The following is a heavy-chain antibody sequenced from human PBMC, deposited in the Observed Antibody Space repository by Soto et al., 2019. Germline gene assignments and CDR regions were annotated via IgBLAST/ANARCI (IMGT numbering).Heavy chain of an antibody. CDR1: EFTFNTYS. CDR2: ISSTSTYI. Sequence: PGGSLRLSCAASEFTFNTYSMNWVRQAPGKGLEWVSCISSTSTYIYYADSVKGRFTISRDNAKNLLYLQMNSLRAEDTAVYYCARARSTAAGLFDYWGLGTLVTVSS. J-gene: IGHJ4*02. CDR3: ARARSTAAGLFDY. V-gene: IGHV3-21*01. D-gene: IGHD6-13*01.